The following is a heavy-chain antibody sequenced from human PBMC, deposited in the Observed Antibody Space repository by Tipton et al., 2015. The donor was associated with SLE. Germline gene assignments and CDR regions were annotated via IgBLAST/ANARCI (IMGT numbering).Heavy chain of an antibody. D-gene: IGHD3-3*01. V-gene: IGHV4-39*07. CDR3: ARGRDFWSGYYT. J-gene: IGHJ4*02. Sequence: TLSLTCTVSGGPISSSSYYWGWIRQPPGKGLEWIGSIYYSGSTYYNPSLKSRVTISVDTSKNQFSLKLSSVTAADTAVYYCARGRDFWSGYYTWGQGTLVTVSS. CDR2: IYYSGST. CDR1: GGPISSSSYY.